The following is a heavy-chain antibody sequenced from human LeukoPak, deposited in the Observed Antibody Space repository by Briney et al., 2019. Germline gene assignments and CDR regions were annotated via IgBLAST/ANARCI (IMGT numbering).Heavy chain of an antibody. CDR1: GFTFSSYG. CDR2: ICYGGSNN. V-gene: IGHV3-33*01. Sequence: AGTLRLSCAASGFTFSSYGMRWVRQAPGKGLEWVAVICYGGSNNYNADSVNDRFTISRDNSKNMLDLPMNSLRAEDTAVDYCARVGYCSGGSCFSSPYFDYWGQGTLVTVSS. CDR3: ARVGYCSGGSCFSSPYFDY. D-gene: IGHD2-15*01. J-gene: IGHJ4*02.